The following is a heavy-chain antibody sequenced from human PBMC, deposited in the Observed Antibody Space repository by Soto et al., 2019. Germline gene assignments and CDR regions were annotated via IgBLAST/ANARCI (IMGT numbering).Heavy chain of an antibody. V-gene: IGHV1-18*04. J-gene: IGHJ6*02. Sequence: ASVKVPCKVFGYTFTSYGISWVRQAPGQGLEWMGWISAYNGTTNYAQKLQGRVSMTTDTSTSTAYMELRSLRSDDTAVYYCARVGLEGGTIFGVVTLKPVYYYGMDVWGQGTTVTVSS. CDR2: ISAYNGTT. D-gene: IGHD3-3*01. CDR3: ARVGLEGGTIFGVVTLKPVYYYGMDV. CDR1: GYTFTSYG.